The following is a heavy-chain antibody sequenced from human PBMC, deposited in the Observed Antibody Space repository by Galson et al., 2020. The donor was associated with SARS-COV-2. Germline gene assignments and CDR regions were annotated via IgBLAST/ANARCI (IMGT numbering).Heavy chain of an antibody. V-gene: IGHV3-48*02. J-gene: IGHJ5*02. CDR1: GFTFSSYS. Sequence: GESLKISCAASGFTFSSYSMNWVRQAPGKGLEWVSYISSSSSTIYYADSVKGRFTISRDNAKNSLYLQMNSLRDEDTAVYYCARDSVVVVAATSSGNWFDPWGQGTLVTVSS. CDR3: ARDSVVVVAATSSGNWFDP. CDR2: ISSSSSTI. D-gene: IGHD2-15*01.